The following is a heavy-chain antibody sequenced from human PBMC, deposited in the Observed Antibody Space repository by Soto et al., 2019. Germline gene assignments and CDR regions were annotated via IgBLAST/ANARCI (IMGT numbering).Heavy chain of an antibody. CDR2: ISGSGGST. CDR1: GFTFRTSA. D-gene: IGHD6-19*01. CDR3: AKDPRAPYSSGWYWFDP. V-gene: IGHV3-23*01. Sequence: GGSLRLSCAASGFTFRTSAMSWVRQAPGKGLEWVSSISGSGGSTSYADSVKGRFTISRDNSKNMLYLEMNSLRAEDTAVYYCAKDPRAPYSSGWYWFDPWGQGNLVTVSS. J-gene: IGHJ5*02.